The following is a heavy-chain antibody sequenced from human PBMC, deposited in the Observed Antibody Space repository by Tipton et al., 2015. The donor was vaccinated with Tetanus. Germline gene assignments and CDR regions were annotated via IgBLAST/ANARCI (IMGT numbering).Heavy chain of an antibody. CDR1: GGSTHSFY. CDR3: ASRGYSGRRQIEDY. Sequence: LSLTCTVSGGSTHSFYWTWIRQSAGKGLEWIGRIYSGGSTNYNPSLKSRVTMSMDTSKNQFSLKLTSVTAADTAVYYCASRGYSGRRQIEDYWGQGTLVTVSS. D-gene: IGHD5-12*01. CDR2: IYSGGST. J-gene: IGHJ4*02. V-gene: IGHV4-4*07.